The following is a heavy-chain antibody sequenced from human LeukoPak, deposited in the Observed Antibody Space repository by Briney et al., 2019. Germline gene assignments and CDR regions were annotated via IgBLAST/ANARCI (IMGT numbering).Heavy chain of an antibody. CDR3: ARDQGCSRDGYYYAMDV. D-gene: IGHD2-15*01. J-gene: IGHJ6*02. V-gene: IGHV3-64*01. CDR2: ISSYGGST. Sequence: GGSLRLSCAASGFTFSSYAMHWVRQAPGKGLEYVSAISSYGGSTYYANSVKGRFTISRDNSKNTLYLQMGSLRAEDMGVYYCARDQGCSRDGYYYAMDVWGQGTTVTVSS. CDR1: GFTFSSYA.